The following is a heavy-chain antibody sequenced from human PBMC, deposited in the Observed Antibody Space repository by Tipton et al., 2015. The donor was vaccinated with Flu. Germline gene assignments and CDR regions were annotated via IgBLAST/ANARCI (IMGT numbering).Heavy chain of an antibody. Sequence: LSLTCTVSGGSISSGSYYWSWIRQPAGKGLEWIGRIYTSGSTNYNPSLKSRVTISVDTSKNQFSLKLSSVTAADTAVYYCARERGGVTIGFDYWGQGTLVTVSS. CDR2: IYTSGST. CDR3: ARERGGVTIGFDY. CDR1: GGSISSGSYY. J-gene: IGHJ4*02. D-gene: IGHD3-9*01. V-gene: IGHV4-61*02.